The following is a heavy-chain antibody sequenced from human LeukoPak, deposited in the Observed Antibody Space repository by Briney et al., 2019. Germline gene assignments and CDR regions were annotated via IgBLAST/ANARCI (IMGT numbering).Heavy chain of an antibody. D-gene: IGHD5-18*01. J-gene: IGHJ4*02. CDR3: ARDQDSIGYGENLY. Sequence: ASVKVSCKASGYSFSNYYIHWVRQAPGQRLEWMGRINPSGGGTSYAQKFQGRVTMTRDMSTSTVYMELSSLRSEDTAVYYCARDQDSIGYGENLYWGQGILVTVSS. V-gene: IGHV1-46*01. CDR2: INPSGGGT. CDR1: GYSFSNYY.